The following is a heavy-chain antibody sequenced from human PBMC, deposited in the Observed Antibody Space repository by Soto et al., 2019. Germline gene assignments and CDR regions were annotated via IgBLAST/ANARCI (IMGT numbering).Heavy chain of an antibody. D-gene: IGHD4-17*01. CDR3: ARVEDYGVDY. V-gene: IGHV4-31*03. J-gene: IGHJ4*02. CDR1: GGSISSGGYY. CDR2: IYYSGST. Sequence: SETLSLTCTVSGGSISSGGYYWSWIRQHPGKGLEWIGYIYYSGSTYYNPSLKSRVTISVDTSKNQSSLKLSSVTAADTAVYYCARVEDYGVDYWGQGTLVTVSS.